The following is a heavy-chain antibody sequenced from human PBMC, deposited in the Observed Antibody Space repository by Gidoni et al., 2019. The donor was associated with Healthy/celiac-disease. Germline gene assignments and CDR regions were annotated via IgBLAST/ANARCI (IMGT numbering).Heavy chain of an antibody. J-gene: IGHJ3*02. V-gene: IGHV4-61*02. CDR2: IYTSGST. Sequence: QVQLQESGPGLVKPSQTLSLTCTVSGGSIRSGSYYWSWIRQPAGKGLEWIGRIYTSGSTNYNPSLKSRVTISVDTSKNQFSLKLSSVTAADTAVYYCAREGIVVVAALDAFDIWGQGTMVTVSS. CDR1: GGSIRSGSYY. CDR3: AREGIVVVAALDAFDI. D-gene: IGHD2-15*01.